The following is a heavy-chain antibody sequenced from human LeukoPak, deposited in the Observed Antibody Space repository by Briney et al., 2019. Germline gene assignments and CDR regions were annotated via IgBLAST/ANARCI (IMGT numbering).Heavy chain of an antibody. J-gene: IGHJ4*02. CDR3: AREMRIRGVLGVDY. D-gene: IGHD3-10*01. Sequence: SETLSLTCTVSGGSISSSSYYWGWIRQPPGKGLEWIGEINHSGSTNYNPSLKSRVTISVDTSKNQFSLKLSSVTAADTAVYYCAREMRIRGVLGVDYWGQGTLVTVSS. CDR2: INHSGST. CDR1: GGSISSSSYY. V-gene: IGHV4-39*07.